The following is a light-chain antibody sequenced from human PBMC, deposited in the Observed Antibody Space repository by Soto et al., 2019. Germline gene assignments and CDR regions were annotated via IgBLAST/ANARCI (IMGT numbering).Light chain of an antibody. CDR2: EVS. V-gene: IGLV2-14*01. J-gene: IGLJ1*01. Sequence: QSVLTQPASVCVSPGQSITISCTGTSSDVGGYNYVSWYQQHPGKAPKLMIYEVSNRPSGVSNRFSGSKSGNTASLTISGLQAEDEADYYCSSYTSSSPYVFGTGTKVTVL. CDR1: SSDVGGYNY. CDR3: SSYTSSSPYV.